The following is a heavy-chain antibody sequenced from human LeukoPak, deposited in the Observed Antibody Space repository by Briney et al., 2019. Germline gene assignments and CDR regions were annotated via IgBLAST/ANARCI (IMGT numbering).Heavy chain of an antibody. CDR1: GYTFTSYY. D-gene: IGHD5-24*01. V-gene: IGHV1-46*01. CDR3: ARDGEMTTKLYYFDY. CDR2: LNPSSGSI. Sequence: ASVTVSCTASGYTFTSYYMHWVRQTPGQGLEWMGILNPSSGSISYAQKFQGRVTMTRDTTTSTVYMELSSVRSEDKAVYYCARDGEMTTKLYYFDYWGQGTLVTVSS. J-gene: IGHJ4*02.